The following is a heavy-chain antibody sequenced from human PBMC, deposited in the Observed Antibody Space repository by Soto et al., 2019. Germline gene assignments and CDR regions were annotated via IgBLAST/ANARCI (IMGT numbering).Heavy chain of an antibody. D-gene: IGHD2-2*02. J-gene: IGHJ6*02. CDR2: TYYRSKWYN. Sequence: PSQTLSLTCAISGDSVSSNSAAWNWIRQSPSRGLEWLGRTYYRSKWYNDYAVSVKSRITINPDTSKNQFSLQLNSVTPEDTAVYYCARGVYCSSTSCYKLYYYGMDVWGQGTTVTDSS. CDR1: GDSVSSNSAA. CDR3: ARGVYCSSTSCYKLYYYGMDV. V-gene: IGHV6-1*01.